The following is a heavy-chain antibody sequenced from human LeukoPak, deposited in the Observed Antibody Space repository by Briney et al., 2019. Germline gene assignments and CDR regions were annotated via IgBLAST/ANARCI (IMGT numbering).Heavy chain of an antibody. CDR2: IYYSGST. V-gene: IGHV4-31*03. Sequence: PSQTLSLTCTVSGGSISSGGYYWSWIRQHPGKGLEWIGYIYYSGSTYYNPSLKSRVTISVDMSKNQFSLKLSSVTAADTAVYYCARVEVTPGYFDYWGQGTLVTVSS. D-gene: IGHD4-23*01. CDR3: ARVEVTPGYFDY. J-gene: IGHJ4*02. CDR1: GGSISSGGYY.